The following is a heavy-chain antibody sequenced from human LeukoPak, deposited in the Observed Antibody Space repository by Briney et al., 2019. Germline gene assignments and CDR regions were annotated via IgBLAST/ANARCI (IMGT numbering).Heavy chain of an antibody. Sequence: SETLSLTCTVSGGSISSNSDYWGWIRQPPGKGLEWIGSIFYSGSTYYNPSLKSRVTISVDTSRNQFSLKLNSVTAADTAVYFCARQVVAVAGTGYFDYWGQGTLVTVSS. CDR2: IFYSGST. CDR1: GGSISSNSDY. J-gene: IGHJ4*02. V-gene: IGHV4-39*01. D-gene: IGHD6-19*01. CDR3: ARQVVAVAGTGYFDY.